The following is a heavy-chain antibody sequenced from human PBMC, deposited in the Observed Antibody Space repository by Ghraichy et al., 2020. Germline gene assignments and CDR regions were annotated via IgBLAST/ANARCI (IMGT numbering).Heavy chain of an antibody. CDR2: IYDSGRT. J-gene: IGHJ6*03. CDR3: ARGVRSSSWYSDTYYYYMDV. Sequence: SETLSLTCTVSGGSISTYYWSWIRQPPGKGLEWIGYIYDSGRTNYSSSLKSRVAISVDTSNNQFSLRLSSVTAADTAVYYCARGVRSSSWYSDTYYYYMDVWDKGTTVTVSS. CDR1: GGSISTYY. V-gene: IGHV4-59*08. D-gene: IGHD6-13*01.